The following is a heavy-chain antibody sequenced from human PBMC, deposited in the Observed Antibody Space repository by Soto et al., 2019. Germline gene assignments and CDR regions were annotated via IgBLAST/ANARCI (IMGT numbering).Heavy chain of an antibody. CDR3: ARAWGGVPDY. Sequence: QVQLQQWGAGLLKPSETLSLTCAVYGGSFSGYYWSWIRQPPGKGLEWIGEINHSGSTNYNPSLTSXVXIXXDTSQNQFSLKLSSVTAADTAVYYCARAWGGVPDYWGQGTLVTVSS. V-gene: IGHV4-34*01. D-gene: IGHD3-16*01. CDR1: GGSFSGYY. CDR2: INHSGST. J-gene: IGHJ4*02.